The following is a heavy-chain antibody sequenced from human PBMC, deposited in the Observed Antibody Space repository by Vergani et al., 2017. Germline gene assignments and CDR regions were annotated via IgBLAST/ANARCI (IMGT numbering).Heavy chain of an antibody. V-gene: IGHV4-31*03. D-gene: IGHD6-6*01. CDR1: GGPISSGGYY. CDR2: IYYSGST. CDR3: ARCYSSSSDAFDI. J-gene: IGHJ3*02. Sequence: QVQLQESGPGLVKPSQTLSLTCTVSGGPISSGGYYWSWIRQHPGKGLEWIGYIYYSGSTYYNPSLKSRVTISVDTSKNQFSLKLSSVTAADTAVYYCARCYSSSSDAFDIWGQGTMVTVSS.